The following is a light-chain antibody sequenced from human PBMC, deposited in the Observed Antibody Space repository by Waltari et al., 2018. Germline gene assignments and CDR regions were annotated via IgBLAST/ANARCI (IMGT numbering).Light chain of an antibody. Sequence: EIVMTQSPATLSVFPGERATLSCRASQSIRSNLAWYQHEPGQAPRLLIYGASTRATGIPARFSGSESGTEFTLTISSLQSEDFAVYFCQQYDNWLGTFGQGTKVEIK. CDR3: QQYDNWLGT. CDR1: QSIRSN. V-gene: IGKV3-15*01. CDR2: GAS. J-gene: IGKJ1*01.